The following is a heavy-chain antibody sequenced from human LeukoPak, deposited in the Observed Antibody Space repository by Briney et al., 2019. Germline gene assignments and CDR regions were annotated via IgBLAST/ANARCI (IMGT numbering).Heavy chain of an antibody. D-gene: IGHD6-13*01. J-gene: IGHJ4*02. Sequence: PSETLSLTCTVSGGSISSSSYYWGWIRQPPGKGLEWIGSIYYSGSTYYNPSLKSRVTISVDTSKNQFSLKLSSVTAADTAVYYCARVPDSSWYSYYFDYWGQGTLVTVSS. CDR3: ARVPDSSWYSYYFDY. CDR2: IYYSGST. V-gene: IGHV4-39*07. CDR1: GGSISSSSYY.